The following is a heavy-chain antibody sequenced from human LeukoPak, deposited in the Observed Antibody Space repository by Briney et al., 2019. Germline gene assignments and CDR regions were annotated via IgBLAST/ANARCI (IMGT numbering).Heavy chain of an antibody. CDR1: GGTFNNYA. J-gene: IGHJ4*02. CDR3: ATLTELVIDY. V-gene: IGHV1-69*13. Sequence: RASVKVSCKASGGTFNNYAISWVRQAPGQGLEWMGGIIPIFGTTKYAQKFQGRVTITADESTSTAYMKLSSLRSEDTAVYYCATLTELVIDYWGQGTLVTVSS. D-gene: IGHD3-9*01. CDR2: IIPIFGTT.